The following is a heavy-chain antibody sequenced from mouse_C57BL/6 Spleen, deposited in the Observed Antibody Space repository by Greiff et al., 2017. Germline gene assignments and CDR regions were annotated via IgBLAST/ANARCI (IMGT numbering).Heavy chain of an antibody. CDR1: GYTFTSYW. J-gene: IGHJ2*01. V-gene: IGHV1-55*01. Sequence: VQLQQPGAELVKPGASVKMSCKASGYTFTSYWITWVKQRPGQGLEWIGDIYPGSGSTNYTEKFKSKATLTVDTSSSTAYMQLSSLTSEDSAVYYCAKDSSGCDGDWGQGTTLTVSS. CDR3: AKDSSGCDGD. CDR2: IYPGSGST. D-gene: IGHD3-2*02.